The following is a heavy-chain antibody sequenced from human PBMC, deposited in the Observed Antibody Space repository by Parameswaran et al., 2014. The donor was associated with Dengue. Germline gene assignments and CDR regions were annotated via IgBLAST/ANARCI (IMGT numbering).Heavy chain of an antibody. CDR3: ARDSCSSTSCYTSYYYYYGMDV. CDR2: ISSSGSFI. V-gene: IGHV3-21*01. Sequence: KWIRQPPGKGLEWVSSISSSGSFIKYADSVKGRFTIFSDNAKNSVYLQMDSLRAEDTAVYYCARDSCSSTSCYTSYYYYYGMDVWGQGTTVTVSS. J-gene: IGHJ6*02. D-gene: IGHD2-2*02.